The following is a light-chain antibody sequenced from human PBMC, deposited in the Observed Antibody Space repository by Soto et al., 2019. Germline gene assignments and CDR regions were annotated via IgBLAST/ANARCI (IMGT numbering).Light chain of an antibody. Sequence: EIVLTQSPATLSLSPGERATLSCRASQSVSSYLAWYQQKPGQAPRLLLHDASTRTTGISARFSGSGSGTDFTLTISSLEPEDFAVYYCQQRSSWPFTFGGGTKVVIK. CDR1: QSVSSY. CDR3: QQRSSWPFT. CDR2: DAS. V-gene: IGKV3-11*01. J-gene: IGKJ4*01.